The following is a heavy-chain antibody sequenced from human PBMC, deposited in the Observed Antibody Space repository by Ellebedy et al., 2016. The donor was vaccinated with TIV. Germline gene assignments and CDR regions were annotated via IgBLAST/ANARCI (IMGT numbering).Heavy chain of an antibody. CDR2: INHSGST. Sequence: SETLSLXXAVYGESFSGHYWTWIRQSPGKGLEWIGEINHSGSTNYNPSLKSRVTISVDTSKNQFSLKLSSVTAADTAVYYCARGPRGARLDSWGQGTLVTVSS. J-gene: IGHJ5*01. CDR1: GESFSGHY. D-gene: IGHD3-10*01. CDR3: ARGPRGARLDS. V-gene: IGHV4-34*01.